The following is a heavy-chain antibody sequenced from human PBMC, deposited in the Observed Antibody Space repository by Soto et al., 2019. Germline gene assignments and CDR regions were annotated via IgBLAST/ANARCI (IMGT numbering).Heavy chain of an antibody. CDR1: GLSITDSEMG. J-gene: IGHJ5*02. CDR3: ARRHLAVAVSTWFDP. D-gene: IGHD2-2*01. V-gene: IGHV2-26*01. CDR2: IDSSGEK. Sequence: QVTLKESGPVLVKPTETLTLRCTVSGLSITDSEMGVSCIRQPPGQPLEWLAHIDSSGEKSYRTFLKSRLAISKDTSKSQIVLTMTNMDPADTATYYCARRHLAVAVSTWFDPWGQGIPVTVSS.